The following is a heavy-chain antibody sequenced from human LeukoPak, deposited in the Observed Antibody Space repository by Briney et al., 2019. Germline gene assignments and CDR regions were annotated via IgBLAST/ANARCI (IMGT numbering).Heavy chain of an antibody. V-gene: IGHV4-61*05. D-gene: IGHD3-10*01. J-gene: IGHJ5*02. CDR2: IYYSGST. CDR1: GGSISNSNYY. Sequence: SETLSLTCTVSGGSISNSNYYWSWIRQPPGKGLEWIGYIYYSGSTNYNPSLKSRVTISVDTSKNQFSLKLSSVTAADTAVYYCARRNYGSGSYPSWGQGTLVTVSS. CDR3: ARRNYGSGSYPS.